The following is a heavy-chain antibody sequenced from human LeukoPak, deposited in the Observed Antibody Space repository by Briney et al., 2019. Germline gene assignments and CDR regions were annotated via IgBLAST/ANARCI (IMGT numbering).Heavy chain of an antibody. J-gene: IGHJ4*02. Sequence: GGSLRLSCAASRFTFSSYSMNWVRQAPGKGLEWVSSISSSSSYIYYADSVKGRFTISRDNAKNSLYLQMNSLRAEDTAVYYCAKDGSAVAGTWDYWGQGTLVTVSS. CDR3: AKDGSAVAGTWDY. CDR1: RFTFSSYS. CDR2: ISSSSSYI. D-gene: IGHD6-19*01. V-gene: IGHV3-21*01.